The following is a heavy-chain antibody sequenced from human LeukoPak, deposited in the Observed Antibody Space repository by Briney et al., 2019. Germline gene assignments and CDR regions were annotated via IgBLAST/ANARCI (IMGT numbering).Heavy chain of an antibody. D-gene: IGHD3-16*02. J-gene: IGHJ4*02. CDR2: IYTSGSA. CDR1: GDSISVYY. CDR3: ASEDYVWGSYRYTFDY. V-gene: IGHV4-4*07. Sequence: SETLSLTCTVSGDSISVYYWTWIRQPAGKGLEWIGRIYTSGSANYNPSLKSRVTISVDTSKNQFSLKLSSVTAADTAVYYCASEDYVWGSYRYTFDYWGQGTLVTVSS.